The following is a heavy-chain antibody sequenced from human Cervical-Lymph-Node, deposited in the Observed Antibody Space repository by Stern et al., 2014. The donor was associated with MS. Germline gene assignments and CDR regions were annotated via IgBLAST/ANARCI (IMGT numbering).Heavy chain of an antibody. Sequence: QITLKESGPALVKPTQTLTLTCTFSGFSLTTAGMCVSWIRQPPGKALEWLALIDWDAAKFLNTSLKTRLSISRDTSTHQVVLTFTIKDPVYTATYYCARVVTAMPDSAHSGVDVWGQGTTVTVTS. CDR3: ARVVTAMPDSAHSGVDV. D-gene: IGHD2-21*02. J-gene: IGHJ6*02. CDR2: IDWDAAK. V-gene: IGHV2-70*01. CDR1: GFSLTTAGMC.